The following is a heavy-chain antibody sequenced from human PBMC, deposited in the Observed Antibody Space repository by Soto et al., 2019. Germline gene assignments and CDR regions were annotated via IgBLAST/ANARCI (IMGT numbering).Heavy chain of an antibody. CDR2: IYYSGST. CDR1: GGSISSSSYY. Sequence: SETLSLTCTVSGGSISSSSYYWGWIRQPPGKGLEWIGSIYYSGSTYYNPSLKSRVTISVDTSKNQFSLKLSSVTAADTAVYYCARHQRRTTQPSGGLRNWGQGTLVTVSS. D-gene: IGHD4-17*01. J-gene: IGHJ4*02. V-gene: IGHV4-39*01. CDR3: ARHQRRTTQPSGGLRN.